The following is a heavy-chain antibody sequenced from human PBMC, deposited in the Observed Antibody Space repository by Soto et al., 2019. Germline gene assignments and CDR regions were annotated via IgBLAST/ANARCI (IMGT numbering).Heavy chain of an antibody. CDR2: INHSGTI. V-gene: IGHV4-34*01. D-gene: IGHD2-21*01. J-gene: IGHJ6*02. Sequence: PSDTLSLTCSFYVVAFIGYYCTLILQPPGKGLEWIVEINHSGTINFNPSLKSRLTISLDTSKKHFSLKLSSVTDADTAAYYCARDDSTLVNYYSLDVWGQGTTVTVSS. CDR1: VVAFIGYY. CDR3: ARDDSTLVNYYSLDV.